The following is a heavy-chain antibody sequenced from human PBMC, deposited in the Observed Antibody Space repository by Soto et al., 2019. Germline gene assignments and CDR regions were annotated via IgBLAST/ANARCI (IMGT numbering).Heavy chain of an antibody. CDR3: ARTYYDFWSGQFYGMDV. V-gene: IGHV4-59*01. CDR2: IYYSGST. Sequence: SETLSLTCTASGGSISSYYWSWIRQPPGKGLEWIGYIYYSGSTNYNPSLKSRATISVDTSKNQFSLKLSSVTAADTAVYYCARTYYDFWSGQFYGMDVWGQGTTVTVSS. J-gene: IGHJ6*02. D-gene: IGHD3-3*01. CDR1: GGSISSYY.